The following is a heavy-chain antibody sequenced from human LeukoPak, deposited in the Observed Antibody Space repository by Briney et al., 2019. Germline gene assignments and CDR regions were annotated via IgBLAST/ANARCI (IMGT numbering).Heavy chain of an antibody. J-gene: IGHJ3*02. Sequence: SVKVSCKASGGTFSSYAISWVRQAPGQGLEWMGGIIPIFGTANYAQKFRGRVTITADESTSTAYMELSSLRSEDTAVYYCARDGSGYDDAFDIWGQGTMATVSS. CDR2: IIPIFGTA. CDR1: GGTFSSYA. D-gene: IGHD5-12*01. CDR3: ARDGSGYDDAFDI. V-gene: IGHV1-69*13.